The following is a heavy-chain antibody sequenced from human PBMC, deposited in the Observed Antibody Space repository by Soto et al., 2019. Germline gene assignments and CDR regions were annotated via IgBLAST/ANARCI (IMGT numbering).Heavy chain of an antibody. CDR3: ARQTKYYDFWSGYLTNGLDFDY. CDR2: INHSGST. CDR1: GWSFSGYY. D-gene: IGHD3-3*01. V-gene: IGHV4-34*01. Sequence: PSETLSLTCAVYGWSFSGYYWSWIRQPPGKGLEWIGEINHSGSTNYNPSLKSRVTISVDTSKNQFSLKLSSVTAADTAVYYCARQTKYYDFWSGYLTNGLDFDYWGQGTLVTVSS. J-gene: IGHJ4*02.